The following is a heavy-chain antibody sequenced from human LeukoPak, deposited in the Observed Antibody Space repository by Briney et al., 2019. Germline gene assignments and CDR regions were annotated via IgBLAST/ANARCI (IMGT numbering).Heavy chain of an antibody. Sequence: ASVKVSCKASGYTFTSYGISWVRQAPGQELEWMGWISAYNGNTNYAQKLQGRVTMTTDTSTSTAYMELRSLRSDDTAVYYCAREWDYYDSSGYFNGYFDYWGQGTLVTVSS. D-gene: IGHD3-22*01. CDR1: GYTFTSYG. CDR3: AREWDYYDSSGYFNGYFDY. CDR2: ISAYNGNT. V-gene: IGHV1-18*01. J-gene: IGHJ4*02.